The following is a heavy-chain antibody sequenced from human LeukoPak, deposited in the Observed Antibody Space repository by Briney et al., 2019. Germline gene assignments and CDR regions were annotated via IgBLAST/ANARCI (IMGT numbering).Heavy chain of an antibody. D-gene: IGHD4-17*01. CDR1: GYTFTSYY. CDR3: ARDGPAHTVTTFGAFDI. CDR2: INPSGGST. V-gene: IGHV1-46*01. Sequence: GASVKVSCKASGYTFTSYYMHWVRQAPGQGLEWMGIINPSGGSTSYARKFQGRVTMTRDMSTSTVYMELSSLRSEDTAVYYCARDGPAHTVTTFGAFDIWGQGTMVTVSS. J-gene: IGHJ3*02.